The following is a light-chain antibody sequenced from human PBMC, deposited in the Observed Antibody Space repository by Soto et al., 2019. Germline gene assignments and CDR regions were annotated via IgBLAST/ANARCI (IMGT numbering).Light chain of an antibody. CDR1: SSDVGGYNY. CDR2: EGS. J-gene: IGLJ2*01. Sequence: QSALTQPPSASGSPGQSVTISCTGTSSDVGGYNYVSWYQQHPGKAPKLMIYEGSKRPSGVPDRFSGSKSGNTASLTVSGLQAEDEADYYCSSFPGSNNFEFGGGTKVTVL. V-gene: IGLV2-8*01. CDR3: SSFPGSNNFE.